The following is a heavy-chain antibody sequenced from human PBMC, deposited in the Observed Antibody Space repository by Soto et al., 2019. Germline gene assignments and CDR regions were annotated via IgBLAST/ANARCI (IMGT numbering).Heavy chain of an antibody. CDR1: GGSISSSSYY. CDR2: IYYSGST. Sequence: SETLSLTCTVSGGSISSSSYYWGWIRQPPGKGLEWIGSIYYSGSTYYNPSLKSRVTISVDTSKNQFSLKLSSVTAADTAVYYCARHAVSYGDFDYWGQGTLVTVSS. D-gene: IGHD4-17*01. J-gene: IGHJ4*02. V-gene: IGHV4-39*01. CDR3: ARHAVSYGDFDY.